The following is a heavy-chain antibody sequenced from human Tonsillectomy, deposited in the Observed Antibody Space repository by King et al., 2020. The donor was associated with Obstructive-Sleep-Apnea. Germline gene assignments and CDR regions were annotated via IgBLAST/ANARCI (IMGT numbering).Heavy chain of an antibody. CDR3: AKASARVGTTPDF. V-gene: IGHV3-30*02. J-gene: IGHJ4*02. CDR1: GFTFTTFG. Sequence: QLVQSGGGVVQPGGSLRLSCAASGFTFTTFGMHWVRQAPGKGLEWVAFLRYDGINKYYAESVKGRFTISRDISKNTLYVQMNSLRAEDTAVYYCAKASARVGTTPDFWGQGTLVTVSS. CDR2: LRYDGINK. D-gene: IGHD4-17*01.